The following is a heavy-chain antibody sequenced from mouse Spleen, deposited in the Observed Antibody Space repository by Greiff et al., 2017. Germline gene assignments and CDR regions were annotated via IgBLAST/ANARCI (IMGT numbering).Heavy chain of an antibody. CDR3: AKNAFITTAHWYFDV. CDR1: GFSLTSYG. V-gene: IGHV2-5-1*01. CDR2: IWRGGST. D-gene: IGHD1-2*01. J-gene: IGHJ1*01. Sequence: QVQLQQSGPSLVQPSQSLSITCTVSGFSLTSYGVHWVRQSPGKGLEWLGVIWRGGSTDYNAAFMSRLSITKDNSKSQVFFKMNSLQADDTAIYYCAKNAFITTAHWYFDVWGAGTTVTVSS.